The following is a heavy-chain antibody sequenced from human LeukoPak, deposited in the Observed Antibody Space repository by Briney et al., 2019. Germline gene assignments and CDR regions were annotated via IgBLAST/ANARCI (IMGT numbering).Heavy chain of an antibody. Sequence: PSETLSLTCAVYGGSFSGYYWSWIRQPPGKGLEWIGEINHSGSTNYNPSLKSRVTISVDTSKNQFSLKLSSVTAADTAAYYCARHRSDILTGYRSYYFDYWGQGTLVTVSS. D-gene: IGHD3-9*01. J-gene: IGHJ4*02. CDR3: ARHRSDILTGYRSYYFDY. CDR1: GGSFSGYY. CDR2: INHSGST. V-gene: IGHV4-34*01.